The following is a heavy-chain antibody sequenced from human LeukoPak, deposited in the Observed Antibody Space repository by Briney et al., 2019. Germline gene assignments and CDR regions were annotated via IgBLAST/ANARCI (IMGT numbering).Heavy chain of an antibody. D-gene: IGHD3-10*01. J-gene: IGHJ3*02. CDR1: EFTFSSYS. Sequence: GGSLRLSCAASEFTFSSYSMNWVRQAPGKGLEWVSYITNSGNSKSYADSVKGRFTISRDNAKNSLYLQMNSLRAEDTAVYYCARVPVLLWFGELYPYAFDIWGQGTMVTVSS. V-gene: IGHV3-48*04. CDR3: ARVPVLLWFGELYPYAFDI. CDR2: ITNSGNSK.